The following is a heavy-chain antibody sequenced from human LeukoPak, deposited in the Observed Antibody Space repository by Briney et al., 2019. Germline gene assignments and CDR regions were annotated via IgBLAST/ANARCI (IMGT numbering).Heavy chain of an antibody. D-gene: IGHD6-13*01. J-gene: IGHJ4*02. V-gene: IGHV1-2*02. CDR1: GYTFTGYC. Sequence: ASVKVSCKASGYTFTGYCMHWVRQAPGQGLEWMGWINPNSGGTNYAQKFQGRVTMTRDTSISTAYMELSRLRSDDTAVYYCARDRVAAAGTGDYWGQGTLVTVSS. CDR2: INPNSGGT. CDR3: ARDRVAAAGTGDY.